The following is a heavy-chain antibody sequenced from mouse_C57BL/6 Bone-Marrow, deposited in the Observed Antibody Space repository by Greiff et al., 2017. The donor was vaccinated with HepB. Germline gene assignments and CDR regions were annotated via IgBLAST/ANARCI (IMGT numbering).Heavy chain of an antibody. CDR2: IYPGDGDT. D-gene: IGHD3-1*01. CDR3: AIPRAMDY. V-gene: IGHV1-82*01. CDR1: GYAFSSSW. Sequence: QVQLQQSGPELVKPGASVKISCKASGYAFSSSWMNWVKQRPGKGLEWIGRIYPGDGDTNYNGKFKGKATLTADKSSSTAYMQLSSLTSEDSAVYFCAIPRAMDYWGQGTSVTVSS. J-gene: IGHJ4*01.